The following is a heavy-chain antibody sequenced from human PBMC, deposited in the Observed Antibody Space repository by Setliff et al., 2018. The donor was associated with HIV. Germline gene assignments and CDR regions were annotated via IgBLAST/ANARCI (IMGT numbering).Heavy chain of an antibody. CDR1: GGSFSGSY. CDR2: LNYVGVT. D-gene: IGHD2-21*02. Sequence: SETLSLTCAVHGGSFSGSYWSWIRQPPGKGLEWIGELNYVGVTNHNPSLKSRVTIAVEASKRQWSLKLNSVTAADTAVYFCATTECRGADCPQMYDYWGQGTLVTVS. V-gene: IGHV4-34*01. J-gene: IGHJ4*02. CDR3: ATTECRGADCPQMYDY.